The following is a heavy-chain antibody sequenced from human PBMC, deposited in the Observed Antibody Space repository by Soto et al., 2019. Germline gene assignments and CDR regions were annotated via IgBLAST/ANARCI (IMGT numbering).Heavy chain of an antibody. CDR2: IWYDGSNK. J-gene: IGHJ4*02. D-gene: IGHD3-22*01. V-gene: IGHV3-33*01. CDR1: GFTFSSYG. Sequence: GGSLRLSCAASGFTFSSYGMHWVRQAPGKGLEWVAVIWYDGSNKYYADSVKGRFTISRDNSKNTLYLQMNSLRAEDTAVYYCARSYYDSSGYYSGFDYWGQGTLVTVSS. CDR3: ARSYYDSSGYYSGFDY.